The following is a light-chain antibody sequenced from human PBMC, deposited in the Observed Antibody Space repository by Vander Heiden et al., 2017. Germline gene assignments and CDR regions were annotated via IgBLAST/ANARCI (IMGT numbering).Light chain of an antibody. CDR2: DAS. CDR1: QGITNY. J-gene: IGKJ4*01. CDR3: QHYDR. V-gene: IGKV1-33*01. Sequence: DMPVTQSPSSLSASVGDRVTSTCQASQGITNYLKWYQQKPGKAPKLLIYDASSLQAGVPARFSGSGSGTDFTCTISSLQPEDIATYYCQHYDRFGGGTKVEIK.